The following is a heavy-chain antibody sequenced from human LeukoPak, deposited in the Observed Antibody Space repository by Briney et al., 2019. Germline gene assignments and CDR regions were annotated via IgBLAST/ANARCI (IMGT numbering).Heavy chain of an antibody. Sequence: SETLSLTCTVSGGYISGSSYYWGWIRQPPGKGLEWIGSIYYSGSTYYNPSLKSRVTISVDTSKNQFSLKLSSVTAADTAVYYCARHSAVTMYNWFDPWGQGTLVTVSS. CDR3: ARHSAVTMYNWFDP. D-gene: IGHD4-17*01. CDR2: IYYSGST. CDR1: GGYISGSSYY. V-gene: IGHV4-39*01. J-gene: IGHJ5*02.